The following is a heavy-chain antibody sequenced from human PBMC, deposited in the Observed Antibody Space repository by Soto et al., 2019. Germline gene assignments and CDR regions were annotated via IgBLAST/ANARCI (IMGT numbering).Heavy chain of an antibody. CDR1: GDTFTSSG. J-gene: IGHJ4*02. V-gene: IGHV1-18*01. CDR2: ISAYYGNT. Sequence: ASVKVSCKASGDTFTSSGISWVRQAPGQGPEWMGWISAYYGNTNYAQKFQGRVTMTTDTSTSTAYMELRSLTSDDTAVYYCARWDSSSSAYFDYWGQGTLVTVSS. CDR3: ARWDSSSSAYFDY. D-gene: IGHD6-6*01.